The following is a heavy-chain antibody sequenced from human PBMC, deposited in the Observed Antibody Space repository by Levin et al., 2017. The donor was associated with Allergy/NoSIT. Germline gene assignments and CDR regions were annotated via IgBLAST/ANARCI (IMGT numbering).Heavy chain of an antibody. CDR2: IIPIFGTA. CDR1: GGTFSSYA. V-gene: IGHV1-69*06. CDR3: ARVPRGDVVVVPAAPYYYYGMDV. Sequence: ASVKVSCKASGGTFSSYAISWVRQAPGQGLEWMGGIIPIFGTANYAQKFQGRVTITADKSTSTAYMELSSLRSEDTAVYYCARVPRGDVVVVPAAPYYYYGMDVWGQGTTVTVSS. D-gene: IGHD2-2*01. J-gene: IGHJ6*02.